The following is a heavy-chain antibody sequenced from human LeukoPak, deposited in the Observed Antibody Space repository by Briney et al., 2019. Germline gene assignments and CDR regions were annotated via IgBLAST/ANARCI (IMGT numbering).Heavy chain of an antibody. J-gene: IGHJ4*02. CDR2: INPNSGGT. CDR3: ARGKYAGGY. D-gene: IGHD2-2*01. V-gene: IGHV1-2*06. Sequence: GASVKVSCKASGYTFTNYTLNWVRQAPGQGLEWMGRINPNSGGTNYAQKFQGRVTMTRDTSISTAYMELSRLRSDDTAVYYCARGKYAGGYWGQGTLVTVSS. CDR1: GYTFTNYT.